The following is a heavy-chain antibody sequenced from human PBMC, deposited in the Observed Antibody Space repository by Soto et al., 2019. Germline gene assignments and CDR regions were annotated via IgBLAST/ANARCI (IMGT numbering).Heavy chain of an antibody. J-gene: IGHJ6*02. V-gene: IGHV1-69*12. D-gene: IGHD5-12*01. CDR1: GGTFSSYA. Sequence: QVQLVQSGAEVKKPGSSVKVSCKASGGTFSSYAISWVRQAPGQGLEWMGGIIPIFGTANYAQKFQGRVTITADESTSTAYMELSSLRSEDTAVYYCARKGEVATISYYYYGMDVWGQGTTVTVSS. CDR3: ARKGEVATISYYYYGMDV. CDR2: IIPIFGTA.